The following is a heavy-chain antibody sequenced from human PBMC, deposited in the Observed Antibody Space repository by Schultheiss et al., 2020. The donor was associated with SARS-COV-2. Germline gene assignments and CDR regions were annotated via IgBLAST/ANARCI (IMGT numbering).Heavy chain of an antibody. D-gene: IGHD1-7*01. CDR2: ISSGSWMT. CDR1: TFSFSNYD. J-gene: IGHJ4*02. Sequence: GGSLRLSCAASTFSFSNYDMNWVRQAPGKGLEWVSYISSGSWMTHYADSVKGRFTISRDNAKNSIYLQMNSLRDEDTAVYYCARVGLGESYNWNYVLDYWGQGTLVTVSS. V-gene: IGHV3-48*02. CDR3: ARVGLGESYNWNYVLDY.